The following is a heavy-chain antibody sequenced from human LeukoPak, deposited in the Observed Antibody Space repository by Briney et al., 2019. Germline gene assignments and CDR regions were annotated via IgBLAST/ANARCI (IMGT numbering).Heavy chain of an antibody. CDR1: GGSFSGYY. V-gene: IGHV4-34*01. Sequence: SETLSLTCAVYGGSFSGYYWSWIRQPPGKGLEWIGEINHSGSTNYNPSLKSRVTISVDTSKNQFSLKLSSVTAADTAVYYCARRRFRGSYGGYNWFDPWGQGTLVTVSS. J-gene: IGHJ5*02. D-gene: IGHD1-26*01. CDR3: ARRRFRGSYGGYNWFDP. CDR2: INHSGST.